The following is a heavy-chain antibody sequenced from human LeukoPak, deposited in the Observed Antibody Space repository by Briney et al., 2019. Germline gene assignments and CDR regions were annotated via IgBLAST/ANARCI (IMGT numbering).Heavy chain of an antibody. V-gene: IGHV1-2*06. CDR3: ARDYYDSSGFLWY. CDR1: GYTFTGYY. D-gene: IGHD3-22*01. J-gene: IGHJ4*02. Sequence: GASVKVSRKASGYTFTGYYMHWVRQAPGQGLEWMGRTNPNSGGTNYAQKFQGRVTMTRDTSISTAYMELSRLRSDDTAVYYCARDYYDSSGFLWYWGQGTLVTVSS. CDR2: TNPNSGGT.